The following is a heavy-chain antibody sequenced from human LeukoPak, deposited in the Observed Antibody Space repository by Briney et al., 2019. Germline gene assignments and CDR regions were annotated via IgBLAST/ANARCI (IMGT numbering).Heavy chain of an antibody. J-gene: IGHJ4*02. CDR2: IYPGDSDT. Sequence: GESLKISCKGSGYRFTSYWIGWVRQMPGKGLEWMGIIYPGDSDTRYSPSFQGQVTITADKSISTAYLQWSSLKASDTAMYYCARREGDYYDSSGYPHWGQGTLVTVSS. V-gene: IGHV5-51*01. D-gene: IGHD3-22*01. CDR1: GYRFTSYW. CDR3: ARREGDYYDSSGYPH.